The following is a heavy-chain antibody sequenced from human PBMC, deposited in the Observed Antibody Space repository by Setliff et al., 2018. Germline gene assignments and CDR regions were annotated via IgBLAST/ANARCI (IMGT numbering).Heavy chain of an antibody. D-gene: IGHD2-2*01. Sequence: ASVKVSCKASGYTFSHSGITWVRQAPGQGLEWMGWISVYSGNTNYAQKLQGRVTMTTDASTNTAYIELRGLTSDDTAVYYCSRLVRYCSRTTCQTASGAELWGQGTLVTVSS. J-gene: IGHJ4*02. CDR1: GYTFSHSG. CDR2: ISVYSGNT. V-gene: IGHV1-18*01. CDR3: SRLVRYCSRTTCQTASGAEL.